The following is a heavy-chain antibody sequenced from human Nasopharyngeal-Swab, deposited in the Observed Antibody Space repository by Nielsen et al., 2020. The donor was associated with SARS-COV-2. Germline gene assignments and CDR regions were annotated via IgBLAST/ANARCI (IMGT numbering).Heavy chain of an antibody. D-gene: IGHD1-26*01. J-gene: IGHJ2*01. CDR2: ISWNSASI. Sequence: SLKISCATSGFTFDDYAMHWVRQAPGKGLEWVSGISWNSASINYVDSVKGRFAISRDNAKNSPYLQMNSLRADDTALYYCARGGIVGASTYWYFDVWGRGTPVTVSS. V-gene: IGHV3-9*01. CDR3: ARGGIVGASTYWYFDV. CDR1: GFTFDDYA.